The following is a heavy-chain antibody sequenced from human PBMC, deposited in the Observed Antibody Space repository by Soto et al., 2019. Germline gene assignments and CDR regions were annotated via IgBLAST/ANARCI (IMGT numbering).Heavy chain of an antibody. CDR3: ARSPRGSPYFDY. Sequence: GESLKISCRCSGYTFSNFWIAWVRHLPGKGLEWMGIIYPGDHETRYSPSFHGKVTISADKSINTAYLQWSSLEASDSAFYYCARSPRGSPYFDYWGQGALVTVSS. V-gene: IGHV5-51*01. J-gene: IGHJ4*02. CDR2: IYPGDHET. D-gene: IGHD6-13*01. CDR1: GYTFSNFW.